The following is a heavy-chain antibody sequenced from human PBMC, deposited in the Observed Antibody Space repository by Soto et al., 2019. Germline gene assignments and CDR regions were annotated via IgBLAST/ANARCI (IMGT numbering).Heavy chain of an antibody. V-gene: IGHV4-31*03. CDR3: ARDGRGYSYGLDY. J-gene: IGHJ4*02. CDR2: IYYSGST. Sequence: SETLSLTCTVSGGSISSGGYYWSWIRQHPGKGLEWIGYIYYSGSTYYNPSLKSRVTISVDTSKNQFSLKLSSVTAADTAVYYCARDGRGYSYGLDYWGQGTLVTVSS. CDR1: GGSISSGGYY. D-gene: IGHD5-18*01.